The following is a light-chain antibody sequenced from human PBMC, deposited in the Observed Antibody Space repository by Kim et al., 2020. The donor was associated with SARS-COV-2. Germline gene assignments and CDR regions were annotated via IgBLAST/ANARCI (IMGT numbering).Light chain of an antibody. CDR2: GAS. CDR1: RSVNATA. CDR3: QHFDNSVWT. Sequence: SPGERATLSSTVRRSVNATALGWCQQKPGQAPRAHSDGASARATGTTDRCSGSGSETEFTLTITRLEPEDFALYFCQHFDNSVWTFGQGTKVDIK. J-gene: IGKJ1*01. V-gene: IGKV3-20*01.